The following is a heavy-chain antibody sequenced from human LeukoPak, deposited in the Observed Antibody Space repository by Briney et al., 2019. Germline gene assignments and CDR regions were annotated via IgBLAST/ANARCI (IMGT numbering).Heavy chain of an antibody. Sequence: ASVKVSCKASGGTFSSYAISWVRQAPGQGLEWMGGIIPIFGTANYAQKFQGRVTITADESTSTAYMELSSLRSEDTAVYYCARLGYSSSSDDYWGQGTLVTVSS. CDR3: ARLGYSSSSDDY. D-gene: IGHD6-6*01. V-gene: IGHV1-69*13. CDR2: IIPIFGTA. CDR1: GGTFSSYA. J-gene: IGHJ4*02.